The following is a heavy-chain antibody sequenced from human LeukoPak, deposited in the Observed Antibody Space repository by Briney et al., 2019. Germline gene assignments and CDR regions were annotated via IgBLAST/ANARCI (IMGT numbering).Heavy chain of an antibody. Sequence: GGSLRLSCAASGFTFSDYYMSWIRQAPGKGLEWVSYISSSGSNIYYADSVKGRFTIPRDNAKNSLYLQMNSLRAEDTAVYYCAKGMTMIVDYYYYGMDVWGQGTTVTVSS. J-gene: IGHJ6*02. D-gene: IGHD3-22*01. CDR1: GFTFSDYY. V-gene: IGHV3-11*04. CDR2: ISSSGSNI. CDR3: AKGMTMIVDYYYYGMDV.